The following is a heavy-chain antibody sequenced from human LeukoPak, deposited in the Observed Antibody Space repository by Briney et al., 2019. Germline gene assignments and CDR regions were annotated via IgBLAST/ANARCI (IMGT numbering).Heavy chain of an antibody. V-gene: IGHV1-69*01. CDR2: IIPIFGTA. Sequence: GASVKVSCKASGGTFSSYAISWVRQAPGQGLEWMGGIIPIFGTANYAQKFQGRVTITADESTSTAYMELSSLRSEDTAVYYCAIHENYGPGRYWGQGTLVTVSS. J-gene: IGHJ4*02. D-gene: IGHD3-10*01. CDR3: AIHENYGPGRY. CDR1: GGTFSSYA.